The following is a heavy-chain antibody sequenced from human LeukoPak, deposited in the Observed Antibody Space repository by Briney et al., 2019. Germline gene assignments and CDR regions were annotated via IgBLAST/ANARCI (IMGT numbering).Heavy chain of an antibody. CDR2: IYYSGST. Sequence: SQTLSLTCTVSGGSISSGGYYWSWIRQHPGKGLEWIGYIYYSGSTYYNPSLKSRVTISVDTSKNQFSLKLSSVTAADTAVYYCARGPVGGDYGDYLDYWGQGTLVTVSS. J-gene: IGHJ4*02. V-gene: IGHV4-31*03. D-gene: IGHD3-16*01. CDR1: GGSISSGGYY. CDR3: ARGPVGGDYGDYLDY.